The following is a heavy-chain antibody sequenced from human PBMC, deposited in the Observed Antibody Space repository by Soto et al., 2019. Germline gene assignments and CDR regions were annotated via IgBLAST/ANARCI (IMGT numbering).Heavy chain of an antibody. V-gene: IGHV3-66*01. J-gene: IGHJ4*02. D-gene: IGHD3-9*01. CDR1: GFTVSSNY. CDR3: ANALRYFDWLLSTLHLEY. Sequence: EVQLVESGGGLVQPGGSLRLSCAASGFTVSSNYMSWVRQAPGKGLEWVSVIYSGGSTYYADSVKGRFTISRDNSKNTLYLQMNRLRAEDTAVYYCANALRYFDWLLSTLHLEYWGQVTLVTVSS. CDR2: IYSGGST.